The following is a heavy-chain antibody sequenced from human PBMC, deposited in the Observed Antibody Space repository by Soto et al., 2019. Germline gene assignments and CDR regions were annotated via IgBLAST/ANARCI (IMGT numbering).Heavy chain of an antibody. CDR1: GGTFNSHT. J-gene: IGHJ6*01. CDR2: FIPIVGIA. D-gene: IGHD5-12*01. Sequence: QVQLVQSGAEVKKSGSSVKVSCKASGGTFNSHTISWLRQAPGQGLEWMGRFIPIVGIANYAQKFQGGRVTFTAVKSTNTAYMELSSLTSGDTAVYYCARDWATIGDNYYGMDVWGQGTTVIVS. CDR3: ARDWATIGDNYYGMDV. V-gene: IGHV1-69*08.